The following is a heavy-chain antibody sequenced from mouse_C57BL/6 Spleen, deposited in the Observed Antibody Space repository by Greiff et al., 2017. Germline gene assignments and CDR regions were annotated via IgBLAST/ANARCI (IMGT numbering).Heavy chain of an antibody. CDR2: IYPGDGDT. Sequence: VKLQESGPELVKPGASVKISCKASGYAFSSSWMNWVKQRPGKGLEWIGRIYPGDGDTNYNGKFKGKATLTADKSSSPAYLQLSSLTSEDSAVYFCARSSYYCSSLSYFDYWGQGTTLTVSS. CDR1: GYAFSSSW. D-gene: IGHD1-1*01. CDR3: ARSSYYCSSLSYFDY. J-gene: IGHJ2*01. V-gene: IGHV1-82*01.